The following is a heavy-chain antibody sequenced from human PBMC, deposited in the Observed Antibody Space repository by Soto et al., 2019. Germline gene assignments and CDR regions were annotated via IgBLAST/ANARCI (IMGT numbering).Heavy chain of an antibody. Sequence: QVQLQQWGAGLLKPSETLSLTCAVYGGSFSGYYWSWIRQPPGKGLEWIGEINHSGSTNYNPSLTSRVTISVDTSKNQFSLKLSSVTAADTAVYYCARVWASGSNDYWGQGTLVTVSS. CDR2: INHSGST. J-gene: IGHJ4*02. CDR3: ARVWASGSNDY. V-gene: IGHV4-34*01. D-gene: IGHD3-10*01. CDR1: GGSFSGYY.